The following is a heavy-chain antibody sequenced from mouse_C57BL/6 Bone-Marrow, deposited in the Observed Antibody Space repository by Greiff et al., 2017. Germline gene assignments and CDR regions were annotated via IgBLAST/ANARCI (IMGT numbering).Heavy chain of an antibody. J-gene: IGHJ1*03. Sequence: QVQLQQPGAELVKPGASVKLSCKASGYTFTSYWMHWVKQRPGQGLEWIGMIHPNSGSTNYNEKFKSKATLTVDKSSSTAYMQLSSLKSEDSAVYYCARITTVVYWYFDVWGTGTTVTVSS. CDR3: ARITTVVYWYFDV. D-gene: IGHD1-1*01. CDR2: IHPNSGST. CDR1: GYTFTSYW. V-gene: IGHV1-64*01.